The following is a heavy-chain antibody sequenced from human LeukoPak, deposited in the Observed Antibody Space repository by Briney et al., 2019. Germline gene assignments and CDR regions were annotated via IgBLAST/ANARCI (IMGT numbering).Heavy chain of an antibody. D-gene: IGHD5-24*01. V-gene: IGHV1-18*01. Sequence: GASVKVSCKASGYTFTSYGISWVRQAPGQGLEWMGWISAYNGNTNHAQKLQGRVTMTTDTSTSTAYMELRSLRSDDTAVYYCARDPEMATISDVLFFDYWGQGTLVTVSS. CDR3: ARDPEMATISDVLFFDY. CDR2: ISAYNGNT. J-gene: IGHJ4*02. CDR1: GYTFTSYG.